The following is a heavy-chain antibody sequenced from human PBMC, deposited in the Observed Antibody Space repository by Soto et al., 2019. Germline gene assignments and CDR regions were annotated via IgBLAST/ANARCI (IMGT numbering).Heavy chain of an antibody. CDR3: ARGRSNQYESSPPPKFDP. J-gene: IGHJ5*02. CDR2: ISYDGSNK. CDR1: GFTFSSYG. V-gene: IGHV3-30*03. D-gene: IGHD2-8*01. Sequence: QVQLVESGGGVVQPGRSLRLSCAASGFTFSSYGMHWVRQAPGKGLEWVAVISYDGSNKYYADSVKGRFTISRDNSKNTLYLQMNSLRAEDTAVYYCARGRSNQYESSPPPKFDPWGRGTLVTVSS.